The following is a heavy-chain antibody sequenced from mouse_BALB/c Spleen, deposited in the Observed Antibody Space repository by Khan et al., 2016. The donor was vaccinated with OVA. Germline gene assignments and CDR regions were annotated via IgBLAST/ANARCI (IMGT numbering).Heavy chain of an antibody. Sequence: QVQLQQSGAELVRPGVSVKISCKGSGYTFTDFSMHWVKQSHAKSLEWIGVISTYYGDSIYNQKFKGKATMTVDKSSSTAYMELARLTSEESAIYYCVRGSSNYRFAYWGQGTLVTVSA. CDR1: GYTFTDFS. D-gene: IGHD2-5*01. J-gene: IGHJ3*01. CDR3: VRGSSNYRFAY. V-gene: IGHV1S137*01. CDR2: ISTYYGDS.